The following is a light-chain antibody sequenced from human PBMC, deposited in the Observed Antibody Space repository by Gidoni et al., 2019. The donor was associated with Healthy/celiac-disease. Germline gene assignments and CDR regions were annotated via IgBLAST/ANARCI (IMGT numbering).Light chain of an antibody. CDR3: SSYTSSSTLVV. CDR1: SSDVGGYNY. Sequence: QPALTQPASVSGSPGQPITISCTGTSSDVGGYNYVPWYQQHPGKAPKLMIYEVSNRPSGVSNRFSGSKSGNTASLTISGLQAEDEADYYCSSYTSSSTLVVFGGGTKLTVL. J-gene: IGLJ2*01. CDR2: EVS. V-gene: IGLV2-14*01.